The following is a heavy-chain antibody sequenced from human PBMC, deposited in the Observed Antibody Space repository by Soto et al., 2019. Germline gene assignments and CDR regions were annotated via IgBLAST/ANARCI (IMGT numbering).Heavy chain of an antibody. Sequence: QVQLVQSGAEVKKPGSSVKVSCKASGGTFSSYAISWVRQAPGQGLEWMGGIIPIFGTANYAQKFQGRVTITADESTSTAYMELSSLRSEDTAVYYRASFYSNYDPSFYGMDVWGQGTTVTVSS. V-gene: IGHV1-69*12. CDR1: GGTFSSYA. J-gene: IGHJ6*02. D-gene: IGHD4-4*01. CDR2: IIPIFGTA. CDR3: ASFYSNYDPSFYGMDV.